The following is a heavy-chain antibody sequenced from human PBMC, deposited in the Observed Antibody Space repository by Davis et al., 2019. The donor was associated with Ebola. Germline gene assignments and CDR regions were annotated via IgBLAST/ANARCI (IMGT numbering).Heavy chain of an antibody. V-gene: IGHV1-2*06. J-gene: IGHJ4*02. CDR3: ARDLQGLRREDY. Sequence: AASVKVSCKASGYTFTGFFLHWVRQAPGQGLEWMGRINPNTGDPDYAQRFHGRVTMTRDKSISTAYMELKSLTSDDTAVYYCARDLQGLRREDYWGQGTLVTVSS. CDR1: GYTFTGFF. D-gene: IGHD3-16*01. CDR2: INPNTGDP.